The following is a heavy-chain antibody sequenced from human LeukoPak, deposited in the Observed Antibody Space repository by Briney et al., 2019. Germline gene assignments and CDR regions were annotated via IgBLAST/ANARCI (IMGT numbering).Heavy chain of an antibody. V-gene: IGHV3-74*01. J-gene: IGHJ4*02. CDR3: ARDENDDYLGGLDY. Sequence: GGSLRLSCAASGNYWMHWVRQAPGKGLVWVSHINSDGSWTSYADSVKGRFTISRDNSKNTVYLQMNSLRAEDTAVYYCARDENDDYLGGLDYWGQGALVTVSS. D-gene: IGHD3-16*01. CDR2: INSDGSWT. CDR1: GNYW.